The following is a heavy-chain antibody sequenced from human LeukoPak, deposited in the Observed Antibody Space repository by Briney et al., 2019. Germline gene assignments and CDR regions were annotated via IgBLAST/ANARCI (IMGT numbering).Heavy chain of an antibody. D-gene: IGHD3-9*01. CDR1: GYTFTGYY. Sequence: ASVKVSCKASGYTFTGYYMHWVRQAPGQGLEWMGWINPNSGGTNYAQKFYVRVAMTRDTSITTAYMELSRLRSDDTAVFYCARSPHILTGENFDFWGQGTLVTVSS. V-gene: IGHV1-2*02. CDR2: INPNSGGT. CDR3: ARSPHILTGENFDF. J-gene: IGHJ4*02.